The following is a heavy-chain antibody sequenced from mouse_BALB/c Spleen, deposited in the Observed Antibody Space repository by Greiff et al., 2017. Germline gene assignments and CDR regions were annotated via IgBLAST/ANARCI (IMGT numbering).Heavy chain of an antibody. V-gene: IGHV1S29*02. CDR3: ARHTTATDYAMDY. CDR1: GYTFTDYN. J-gene: IGHJ4*01. CDR2: IYPYNGGT. D-gene: IGHD1-2*01. Sequence: EVQLQQSGPELVKPGASVKISCKASGYTFTDYNMHWVKQSHGKSLEWIGYIYPYNGGTGYNQKFKSKATLTVDNSSSTAYMELRSLTSEDSAVYYCARHTTATDYAMDYWGQGTSVTVSS.